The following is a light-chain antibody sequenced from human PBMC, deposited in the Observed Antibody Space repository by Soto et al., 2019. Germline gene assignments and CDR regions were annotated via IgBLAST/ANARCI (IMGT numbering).Light chain of an antibody. CDR1: QSISSW. Sequence: DIQMTQSPSTLSASVGDRVTITCRASQSISSWLAWYQQKPGKAPNLLIYDASSLESGVPSRFSASESGTEFTLTISSLQPDDFATYFCQQYNTYPWTFGQGTKVEIK. V-gene: IGKV1-5*01. CDR3: QQYNTYPWT. J-gene: IGKJ1*01. CDR2: DAS.